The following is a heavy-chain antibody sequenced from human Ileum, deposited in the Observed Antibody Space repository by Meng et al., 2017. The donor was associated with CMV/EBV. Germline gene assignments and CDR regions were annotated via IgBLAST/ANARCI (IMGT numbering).Heavy chain of an antibody. CDR2: IIPIFATP. V-gene: IGHV1-69*05. CDR1: GYTFTSYG. CDR3: ARGPQLLYIDY. Sequence: SVKVSCKASGYTFTSYGISWVRQAPGQGLEWMGQIIPIFATPKYAQKFQGRVTITTDESTTTAYMELSSLRSEDTAVYYCARGPQLLYIDYWGQGTPVTVSS. D-gene: IGHD2-2*02. J-gene: IGHJ4*02.